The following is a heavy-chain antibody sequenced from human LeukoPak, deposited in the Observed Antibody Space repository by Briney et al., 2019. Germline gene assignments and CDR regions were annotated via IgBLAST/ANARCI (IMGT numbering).Heavy chain of an antibody. D-gene: IGHD5-12*01. CDR2: IYHSGST. CDR3: ARGDSGYEPFDY. Sequence: SETLSLTCTASGYSISSGYYWGWIRQPPGKGLEWIGSIYHSGSTYYNPSLKSRVTISVDTSKNQFSLQLNSVTPEDTAVYYCARGDSGYEPFDYWGQGTLVTVSS. V-gene: IGHV4-38-2*02. CDR1: GYSISSGYY. J-gene: IGHJ4*02.